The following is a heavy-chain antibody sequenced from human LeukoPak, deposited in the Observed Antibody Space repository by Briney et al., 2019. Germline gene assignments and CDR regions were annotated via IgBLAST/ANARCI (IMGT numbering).Heavy chain of an antibody. D-gene: IGHD3-10*01. V-gene: IGHV4-59*01. J-gene: IGHJ5*02. CDR2: IHYTGST. Sequence: SETLSLTCTVSGGSISSYYWSWIRQSPGKGLECIGYIHYTGSTNYNPSLKSRVTISVETSKNQFSLKLKSVTAADTAVCYCARGGYYGSGNDFRFDPWGQGTLVTVSS. CDR3: ARGGYYGSGNDFRFDP. CDR1: GGSISSYY.